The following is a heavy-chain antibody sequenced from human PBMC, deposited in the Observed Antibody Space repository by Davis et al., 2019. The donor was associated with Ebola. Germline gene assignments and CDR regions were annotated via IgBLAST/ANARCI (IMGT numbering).Heavy chain of an antibody. V-gene: IGHV4-59*08. CDR2: IYNSGSP. CDR3: ARLGFLGGQFDF. D-gene: IGHD3-16*01. CDR1: GGSITIYY. Sequence: MPSETLSPTCSVSGGSITIYYWSWIRQPPGKGLEWIGYIYNSGSPTYNPSLKSRVTISVDTSKNQFSLKLSSVTAADTAVYYCARLGFLGGQFDFWGQGTLVTVSS. J-gene: IGHJ4*02.